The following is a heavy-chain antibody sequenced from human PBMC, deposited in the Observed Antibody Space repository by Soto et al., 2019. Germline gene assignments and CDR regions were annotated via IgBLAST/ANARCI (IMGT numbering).Heavy chain of an antibody. CDR3: ARWGLESGNYIGFDI. J-gene: IGHJ3*02. CDR2: IYHSGST. D-gene: IGHD1-26*01. V-gene: IGHV4-39*01. CDR1: GGSISSSNYY. Sequence: QLQLQESGPGLVKPSETLSLTCTVSGGSISSSNYYWGWIRQPPGKGPEWIGSIYHSGSTYYNPSLKRRVTVSVDTSKNQFSLKLPSVTAADTAVYYCARWGLESGNYIGFDIWGQGTVVTVSS.